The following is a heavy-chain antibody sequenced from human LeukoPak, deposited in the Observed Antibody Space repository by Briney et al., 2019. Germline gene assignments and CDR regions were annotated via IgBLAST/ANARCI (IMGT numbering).Heavy chain of an antibody. V-gene: IGHV3-72*01. CDR2: TRNKANSYTT. D-gene: IGHD2-21*01. CDR3: ARDSHSPFDP. Sequence: GGSLRHSCAASGFTFSDHYTDWLRQAPGKGREWVGRTRNKANSYTTEYPPSVKGRSTIARGKSKNSLYLQMNSIKTEDTDADYCARDSHSPFDPWGQRTLVTVSS. CDR1: GFTFSDHY. J-gene: IGHJ5*02.